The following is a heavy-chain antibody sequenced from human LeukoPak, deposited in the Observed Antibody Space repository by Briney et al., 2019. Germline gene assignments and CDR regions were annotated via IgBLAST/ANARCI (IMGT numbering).Heavy chain of an antibody. J-gene: IGHJ6*03. CDR3: ARDYYYDSSGHYYYMDV. CDR1: GFTFSSYS. CDR2: ISSSSSYI. Sequence: GGSLRLSCAASGFTFSSYSMNWVRQAPGKGLEWVSSISSSSSYIYYADSVKGRFTISRDNAKNSLYLQMNSLRAEDTAVYYCARDYYYDSSGHYYYMDVWGKGTTVTISS. V-gene: IGHV3-21*01. D-gene: IGHD3-22*01.